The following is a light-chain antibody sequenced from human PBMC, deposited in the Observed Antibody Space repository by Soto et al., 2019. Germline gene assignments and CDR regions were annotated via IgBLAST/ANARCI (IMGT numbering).Light chain of an antibody. V-gene: IGKV3-11*01. J-gene: IGKJ5*01. Sequence: EIVMTHSPATLSVSPWERATLSCRASQSVSSYLAWYQQKPGQAPRLLIYDASNRATGIQARLSGSGSGTDFNINISSLEPEDFAVYYCQQYNNWPQITVGQGTRLEIK. CDR3: QQYNNWPQIT. CDR1: QSVSSY. CDR2: DAS.